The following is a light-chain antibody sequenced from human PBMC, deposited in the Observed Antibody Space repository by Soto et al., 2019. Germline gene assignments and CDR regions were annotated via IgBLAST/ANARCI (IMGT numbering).Light chain of an antibody. CDR3: SSYSSTNTLYV. J-gene: IGLJ1*01. CDR2: EVS. V-gene: IGLV2-14*01. Sequence: QSVLTQPASVSGSPGQSITISCTGTSSDVGGYNYVSWYQQHPGKAPKLMIYEVSNRPSGVSNRFSGSKSGNTASLTISGLQTGDEGDYYCSSYSSTNTLYVFGTGTKV. CDR1: SSDVGGYNY.